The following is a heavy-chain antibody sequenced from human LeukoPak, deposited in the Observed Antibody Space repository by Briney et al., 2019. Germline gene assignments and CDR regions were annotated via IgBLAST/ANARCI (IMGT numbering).Heavy chain of an antibody. J-gene: IGHJ4*02. CDR1: GGSISSSNW. D-gene: IGHD3-16*02. Sequence: PSETLSLTCAVSGGSISSSNWWSWESQPPGKGLEWIGEIYHSGSTNYNPSLKSRVTISVDKSKNQFSLKLSSVTAADTAVYYCARGRITFGGVIVLDYWGQGTLVTVSS. CDR2: IYHSGST. CDR3: ARGRITFGGVIVLDY. V-gene: IGHV4-4*02.